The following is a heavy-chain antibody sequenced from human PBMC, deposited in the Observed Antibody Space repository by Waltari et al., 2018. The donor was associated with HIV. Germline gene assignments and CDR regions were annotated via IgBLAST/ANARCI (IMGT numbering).Heavy chain of an antibody. V-gene: IGHV4-4*02. CDR2: IGHSGTT. Sequence: QVRLQESGPGLVKPSGTLSLTCVVSSGSISSSNCWSWVRRPPGKGLEWIGEIGHSGTTNYNPSFKSRIDMSIDQADKQFSLVLESVTAADTATYFCARARPLLTTWAGVYDIWGQGTMVIVSS. D-gene: IGHD4-4*01. J-gene: IGHJ3*02. CDR3: ARARPLLTTWAGVYDI. CDR1: SGSISSSNC.